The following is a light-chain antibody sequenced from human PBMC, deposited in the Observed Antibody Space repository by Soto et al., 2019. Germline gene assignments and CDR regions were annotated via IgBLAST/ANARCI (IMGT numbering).Light chain of an antibody. CDR3: QQYYTTPWT. CDR2: WAS. CDR1: HIVLYSSNNKNY. V-gene: IGKV4-1*01. Sequence: DIVMTQSPDALAASLGERATINFKSSHIVLYSSNNKNYLAWYQQKPGQPPKALIYWASTRESGVPDRFSGSGSGTDFTLTISSLQAEDVAVYYCQQYYTTPWTFGQGTKVDI. J-gene: IGKJ1*01.